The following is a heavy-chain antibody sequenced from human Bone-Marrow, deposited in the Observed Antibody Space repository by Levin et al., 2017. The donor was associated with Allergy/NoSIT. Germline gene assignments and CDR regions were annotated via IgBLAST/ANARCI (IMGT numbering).Heavy chain of an antibody. CDR2: IYYSGNT. J-gene: IGHJ4*02. D-gene: IGHD1/OR15-1a*01. V-gene: IGHV4-31*03. CDR3: AREDGSTIDY. Sequence: SETLSLTCTVSGGSISSGGYYWSWIRQQPGKGLEWIGYIYYSGNTYYDPSLKSRVMISVDTSKNQFSLKVSSVTAADTAVYYCAREDGSTIDYWGQGILVTVSS. CDR1: GGSISSGGYY.